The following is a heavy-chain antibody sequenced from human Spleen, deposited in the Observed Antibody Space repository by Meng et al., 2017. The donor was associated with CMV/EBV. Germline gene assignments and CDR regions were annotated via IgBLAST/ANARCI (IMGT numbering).Heavy chain of an antibody. CDR1: GYRFTSYW. Sequence: KVSCKGSGYRFTSYWIGWVRQMPGKGLEWMGIIYPDDSDTTYSPSFQGQVTISADKSISTTYLQWSSLKASDTAMYYCARQLDTRTWDNWFDPWGQGTLVTVSS. J-gene: IGHJ5*02. CDR2: IYPDDSDT. CDR3: ARQLDTRTWDNWFDP. D-gene: IGHD2-2*01. V-gene: IGHV5-51*01.